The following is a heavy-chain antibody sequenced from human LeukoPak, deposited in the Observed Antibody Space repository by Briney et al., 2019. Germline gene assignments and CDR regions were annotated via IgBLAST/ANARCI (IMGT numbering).Heavy chain of an antibody. V-gene: IGHV4-4*02. Sequence: SGTLSLTCGVSGVSISSSNWWSWVRQPPGKGLEWIGEIFHGGTTSYNPSLKSRVLISMDKSKNQFSLKLTSVTAADTAVYYCARVPSIVGATTTNYFDPWGQGTLVTVSS. CDR3: ARVPSIVGATTTNYFDP. D-gene: IGHD1-26*01. CDR2: IFHGGTT. CDR1: GVSISSSNW. J-gene: IGHJ5*02.